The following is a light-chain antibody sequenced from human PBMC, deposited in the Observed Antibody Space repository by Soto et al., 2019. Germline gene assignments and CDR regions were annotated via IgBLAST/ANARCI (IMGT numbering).Light chain of an antibody. J-gene: IGKJ1*01. CDR1: QSISSW. V-gene: IGKV1-5*03. Sequence: DIQMTQSPSTLSASVGDRVTITCRASQSISSWLAWYQQKPGKAPKLLIYKASSLESGVPSRFSGSGSGTEFTLTISSQQPDDLKEYYRQKYHSYRTCGEGTKVDI. CDR2: KAS. CDR3: QKYHSYRT.